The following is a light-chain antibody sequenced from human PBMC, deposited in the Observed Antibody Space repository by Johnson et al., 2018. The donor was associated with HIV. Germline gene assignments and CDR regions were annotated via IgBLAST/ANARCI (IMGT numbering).Light chain of an antibody. Sequence: QSVLTQPPSVSAAPGQKVTISCSGSSSNIGNNYVSWYQQLPGTAPKLVIYDNDKRPSGIPDRFSASKSGTSATLGITGLQTGDEADYYCETWDSSLSGYYVFGTGTTVTVL. J-gene: IGLJ1*01. CDR1: SSNIGNNY. CDR3: ETWDSSLSGYYV. V-gene: IGLV1-51*01. CDR2: DND.